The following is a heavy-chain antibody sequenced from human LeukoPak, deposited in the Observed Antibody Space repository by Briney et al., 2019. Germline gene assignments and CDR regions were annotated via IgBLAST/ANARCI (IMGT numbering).Heavy chain of an antibody. CDR2: INHSGST. CDR1: GGSFSGYY. CDR3: ARGGNYADFDY. J-gene: IGHJ4*02. V-gene: IGHV4-34*01. Sequence: PSETLSLTCAVYGGSFSGYYWSWIRQPPGKGLEWIGEINHSGSTNYNPSLKSRVTISVDTSKNQFSLKLSSVTAADTAVYYCARGGNYADFDYWGQGTLVTVSS. D-gene: IGHD4-11*01.